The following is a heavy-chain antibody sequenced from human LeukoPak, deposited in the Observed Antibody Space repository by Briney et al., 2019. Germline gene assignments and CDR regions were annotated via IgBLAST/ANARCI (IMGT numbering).Heavy chain of an antibody. J-gene: IGHJ2*01. CDR2: INPDIGGT. CDR3: ARCPKQVGFAYWHFDL. V-gene: IGHV1-2*02. D-gene: IGHD1-26*01. CDR1: GYTFTGYY. Sequence: ASVKVSCKASGYTFTGYYIHWVRQAPGEGLEWMGWINPDIGGTNYAQKFQGRVTMTRDTSISTGYMELSRLRSDDTAVYYCARCPKQVGFAYWHFDLWGRGTLVTVSS.